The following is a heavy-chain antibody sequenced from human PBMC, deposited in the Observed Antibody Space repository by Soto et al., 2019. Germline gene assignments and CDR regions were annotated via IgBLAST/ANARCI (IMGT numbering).Heavy chain of an antibody. J-gene: IGHJ4*02. CDR2: IYWDDDK. CDR3: AHSFRVPGGGYYFDY. D-gene: IGHD2-2*01. Sequence: QITLKESGPTLVKPTQTLTLTCTFSGFSLSTSGVGVGWIRQPPGKALEWLALIYWDDDKRYSPSLKSRLTITKDPSKNQVVLTMTNMDPVDTAPFYCAHSFRVPGGGYYFDYWGQGTLVTVSS. V-gene: IGHV2-5*02. CDR1: GFSLSTSGVG.